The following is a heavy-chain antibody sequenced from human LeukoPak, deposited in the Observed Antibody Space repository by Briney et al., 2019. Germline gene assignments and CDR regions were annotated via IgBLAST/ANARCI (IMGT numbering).Heavy chain of an antibody. D-gene: IGHD3-22*01. Sequence: SETLSLTCAVYGGSFSGYYWSWIRQPPGKGLEWIGEINHSGSTNYNPSLKSRVTISVDTSKNQFSLKLSSVTAADTAVYYCARQNGYDTYYYDSSGYYRDWGQGTLVTVSS. CDR1: GGSFSGYY. CDR2: INHSGST. J-gene: IGHJ4*02. V-gene: IGHV4-34*01. CDR3: ARQNGYDTYYYDSSGYYRD.